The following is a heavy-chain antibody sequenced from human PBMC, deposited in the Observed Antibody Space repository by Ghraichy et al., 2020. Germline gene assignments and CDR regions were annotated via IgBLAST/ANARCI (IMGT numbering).Heavy chain of an antibody. V-gene: IGHV3-7*01. Sequence: GGSLRISCAASGFTISRYWMSWVRQAPGKGLEWVGNINQDGSEKYYVGSVRGRFTISGDNAKNSLYLQMNSLRVEDTAVYYCARLWFGERIDYWGQGTLVTVSS. CDR3: ARLWFGERIDY. J-gene: IGHJ4*02. CDR1: GFTISRYW. CDR2: INQDGSEK. D-gene: IGHD3-10*01.